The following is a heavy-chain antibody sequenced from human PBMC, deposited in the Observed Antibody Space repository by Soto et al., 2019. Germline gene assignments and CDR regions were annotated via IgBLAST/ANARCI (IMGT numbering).Heavy chain of an antibody. CDR2: INPSGGST. CDR3: ARDGGITMIVVAPNYYGMDV. Sequence: PSGKVSCKASGYTFTSYYMHWVRQAPGQGLEWMGIINPSGGSTSYAQKFQGRVTMTRDTSTSTVYMELSSLRSEDTAVYYCARDGGITMIVVAPNYYGMDVWGQGNTVTVSS. D-gene: IGHD3-22*01. CDR1: GYTFTSYY. J-gene: IGHJ6*02. V-gene: IGHV1-46*01.